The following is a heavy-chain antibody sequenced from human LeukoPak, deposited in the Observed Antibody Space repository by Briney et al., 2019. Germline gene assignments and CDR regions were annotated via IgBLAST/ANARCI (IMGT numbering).Heavy chain of an antibody. Sequence: ASVKVSCKASGYTFNTYGINWVRQAPGQGLEWMGWISAYNGNTNYAQNFQGRITLTTDTSTSTAYMELTSLRFDDTAVYYCARDGRQWVPPNWLDPWGQGTLVIVSS. V-gene: IGHV1-18*04. D-gene: IGHD6-19*01. CDR3: ARDGRQWVPPNWLDP. CDR2: ISAYNGNT. CDR1: GYTFNTYG. J-gene: IGHJ5*02.